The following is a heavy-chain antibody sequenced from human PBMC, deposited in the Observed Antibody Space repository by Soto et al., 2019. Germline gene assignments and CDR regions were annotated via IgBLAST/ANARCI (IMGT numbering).Heavy chain of an antibody. J-gene: IGHJ4*02. D-gene: IGHD3-10*01. Sequence: EVQLVESGGGLVQPGGSLRLSCAASGFTFSRYAMYWVRQAPGKGLEDVSAISSKGGSTYYANSVKGRFTISRDNSKNTLYLQMGSLRAEDMAVYYCARSGDNGYYFDYWGQGTLVTVSS. CDR1: GFTFSRYA. CDR3: ARSGDNGYYFDY. V-gene: IGHV3-64*01. CDR2: ISSKGGST.